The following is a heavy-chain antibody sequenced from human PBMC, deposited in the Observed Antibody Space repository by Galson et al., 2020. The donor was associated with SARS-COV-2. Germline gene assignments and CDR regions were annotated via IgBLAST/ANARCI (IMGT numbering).Heavy chain of an antibody. CDR2: INPSGFST. CDR3: ARDIVVVPAAMGLDI. V-gene: IGHV1-46*01. D-gene: IGHD2-2*01. Sequence: ASVQVSCKASGCTFTSYYMLWVRQAPPQGREWMGIINPSGFSTSYAQKSLARVTMTRDTSTSTVYMELSSLRSEDTAVYYCARDIVVVPAAMGLDIWGQGTMVTVSS. J-gene: IGHJ3*02. CDR1: GCTFTSYY.